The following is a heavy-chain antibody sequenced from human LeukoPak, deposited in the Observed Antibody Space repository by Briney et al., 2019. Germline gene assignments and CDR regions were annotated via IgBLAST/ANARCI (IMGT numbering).Heavy chain of an antibody. CDR1: GFTLSSYS. Sequence: GRSLRLSCAASGFTLSSYSMNWVRQAPGKGLEWVSSISSSSSYIYYADSVKGRFTISRDNANNALYLQMSSLRAEDTAVYYCARFTSSFDYWGQGTLVTVSS. CDR3: ARFTSSFDY. CDR2: ISSSSSYI. J-gene: IGHJ4*02. V-gene: IGHV3-21*01. D-gene: IGHD2-2*01.